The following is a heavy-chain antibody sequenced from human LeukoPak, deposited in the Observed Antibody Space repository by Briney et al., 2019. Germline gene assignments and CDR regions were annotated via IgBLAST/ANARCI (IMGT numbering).Heavy chain of an antibody. Sequence: SETLSLTCAVSGYSISSGYYWGWIRQSPGKGLEWIGSIYHSGSTYYNPSLKSRVTITVDTSKNQFSLKLSSVTAADTAVYYCARLGVVVVPAAKTLINWFDPWGQGTLVTVSS. D-gene: IGHD2-2*01. J-gene: IGHJ5*02. CDR1: GYSISSGYY. CDR2: IYHSGST. CDR3: ARLGVVVVPAAKTLINWFDP. V-gene: IGHV4-38-2*01.